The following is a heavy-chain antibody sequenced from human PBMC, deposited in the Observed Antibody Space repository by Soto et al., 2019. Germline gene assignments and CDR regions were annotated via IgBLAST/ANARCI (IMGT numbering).Heavy chain of an antibody. CDR3: ARVQGFCSGGSCYGSYYYYYYGMDV. D-gene: IGHD2-15*01. CDR1: GFTFSRYW. Sequence: GSLRLSCAASGFTFSRYWMHWVRQAPGKGLVWVSRIDSDGSTTRYADSAKGRFTISRDNAKNTLYLQMNSLRAEDTAVYYCARVQGFCSGGSCYGSYYYYYYGMDVWGQGTTVTVSS. CDR2: IDSDGSTT. J-gene: IGHJ6*02. V-gene: IGHV3-74*01.